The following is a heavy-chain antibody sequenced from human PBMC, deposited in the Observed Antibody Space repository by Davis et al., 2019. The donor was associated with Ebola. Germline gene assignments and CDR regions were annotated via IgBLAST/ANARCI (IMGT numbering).Heavy chain of an antibody. J-gene: IGHJ4*02. V-gene: IGHV1-8*01. CDR1: GYTFTSYD. D-gene: IGHD1-26*01. CDR3: ARFRVGAGNY. CDR2: MNPNSGNT. Sequence: ASVTVSCKASGYTFTSYDIDCVRQATGQGLEWMGWMNPNSGNTGYAQKLQGRVTMTTDTSTSTGYMELSRLRSDDTAVYYCARFRVGAGNYWGQGTLVTVSS.